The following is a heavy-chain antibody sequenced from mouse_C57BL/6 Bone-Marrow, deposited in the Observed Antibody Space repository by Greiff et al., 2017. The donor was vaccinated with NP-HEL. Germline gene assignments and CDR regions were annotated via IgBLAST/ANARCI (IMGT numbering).Heavy chain of an antibody. D-gene: IGHD1-1*01. Sequence: VQLQQPGAELVKPGASVKLSCKASGYTFTSYWMHWVKQRPGQGLEWIGMIHPNSGSTNYNEKFKSKATLTVDKSSSTAYMQLSSLTSEDSAVYYCASPPYYYGSSYWYFDVWGTGTTVTVSS. CDR3: ASPPYYYGSSYWYFDV. V-gene: IGHV1-64*01. CDR1: GYTFTSYW. J-gene: IGHJ1*03. CDR2: IHPNSGST.